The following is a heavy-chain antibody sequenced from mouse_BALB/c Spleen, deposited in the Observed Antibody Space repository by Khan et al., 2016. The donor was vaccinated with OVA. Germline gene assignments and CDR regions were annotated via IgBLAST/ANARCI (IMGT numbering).Heavy chain of an antibody. D-gene: IGHD2-2*01. Sequence: VQLQQSGPELMKPGASVKISCKASGYSFTSYYIHWVMQSHGKSLEWIGYIDPFSGGTTYNQNFKGKATLTVAKSSSPAYIHLSNLTSEDSAVDYGTRHGYVAWFTYWGQGTLVTVST. CDR3: TRHGYVAWFTY. J-gene: IGHJ3*01. CDR1: GYSFTSYY. V-gene: IGHV1S135*01. CDR2: IDPFSGGT.